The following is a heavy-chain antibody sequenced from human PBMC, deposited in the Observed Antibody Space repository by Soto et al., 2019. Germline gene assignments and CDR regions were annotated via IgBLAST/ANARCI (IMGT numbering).Heavy chain of an antibody. CDR3: ARIGTLTTNYAMDV. D-gene: IGHD1-1*01. CDR1: GFTFSRHG. V-gene: IGHV3-33*01. Sequence: QVQLVESGGGVVQPGRSLRLSCVASGFTFSRHGMHWVRQAPGKGLEWVAVIWYDGSQKYYADSVKGRFTISRDNSKNTLYAQMNSLRVEDTAVYYCARIGTLTTNYAMDVWGPGTTVTVSS. J-gene: IGHJ6*02. CDR2: IWYDGSQK.